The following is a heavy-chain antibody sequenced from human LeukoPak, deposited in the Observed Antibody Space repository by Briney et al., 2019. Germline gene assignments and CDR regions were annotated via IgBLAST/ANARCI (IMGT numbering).Heavy chain of an antibody. Sequence: SVKVSCKASGGTFSSYAISWVRQAPGQGLEWMGGIIPIFGRANYAQKFQGRVTITTDESTSTAYMELSSLRSEDTAVYYCAKQEGYCTNGVCYTRRGYWFDPWGQGTLVTVSS. V-gene: IGHV1-69*05. J-gene: IGHJ5*02. CDR2: IIPIFGRA. CDR1: GGTFSSYA. CDR3: AKQEGYCTNGVCYTRRGYWFDP. D-gene: IGHD2-8*01.